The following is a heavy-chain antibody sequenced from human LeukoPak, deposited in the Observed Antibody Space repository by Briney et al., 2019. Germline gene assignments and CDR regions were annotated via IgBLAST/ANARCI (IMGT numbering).Heavy chain of an antibody. V-gene: IGHV3-30*02. CDR2: IRYDGSNK. CDR1: GFTFSSYG. D-gene: IGHD3-3*01. J-gene: IGHJ4*02. CDR3: ARAQITIFGVVDY. Sequence: GGSLRLSCAASGFTFSSYGMHWVRQAPGKGLEWVAFIRYDGSNKYYADSVKGRFTISRDNSKNTLYLQMNSLRAEDTAVYYCARAQITIFGVVDYWGQGTLVTVSS.